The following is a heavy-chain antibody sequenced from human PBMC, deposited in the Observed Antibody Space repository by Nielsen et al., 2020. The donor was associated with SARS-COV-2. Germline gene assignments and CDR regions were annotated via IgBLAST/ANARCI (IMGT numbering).Heavy chain of an antibody. V-gene: IGHV3-48*02. CDR1: GFTFSSYS. CDR2: ISSSSSTI. Sequence: GGSLRLSCAASGFTFSSYSMNWVRQAPGKGLEWVSYISSSSSTIYYADSVKGRFTISRDNAKNSLYLQMNSLRDEDTAVYYCARDLLVGATYYYYYGMDVWGQGTTVTVSS. CDR3: ARDLLVGATYYYYYGMDV. D-gene: IGHD1-26*01. J-gene: IGHJ6*02.